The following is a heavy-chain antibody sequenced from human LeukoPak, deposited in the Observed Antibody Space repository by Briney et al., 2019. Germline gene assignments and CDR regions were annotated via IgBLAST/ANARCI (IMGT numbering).Heavy chain of an antibody. V-gene: IGHV5-51*01. CDR2: VYPDDSDS. D-gene: IGHD2-21*01. J-gene: IGHJ3*02. CDR3: ARGIAWRGDSTAFDI. Sequence: GESLKISCKVSGYRFTTYWIGWVRQMPGKGLQWMGNVYPDDSDSRYSPSFQGQVTISADKSISTAYLQWSSLQASDTALYYCARGIAWRGDSTAFDIWGQGTMVTVSS. CDR1: GYRFTTYW.